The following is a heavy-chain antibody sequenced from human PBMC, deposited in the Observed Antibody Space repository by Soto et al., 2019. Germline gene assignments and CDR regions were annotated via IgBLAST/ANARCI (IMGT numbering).Heavy chain of an antibody. D-gene: IGHD6-19*01. Sequence: VQLVESGGGVVQPGRSLRLSCAASGFTFSDYAMHWVRQAPGKGLEWVAVVSHDGRNTHYADSVKGRFTISRDSSKNTVSMETTSLGGEDTAVYYCAKGGLQWLVTSDFNYWGQGALVTVSS. CDR2: VSHDGRNT. CDR3: AKGGLQWLVTSDFNY. J-gene: IGHJ4*02. CDR1: GFTFSDYA. V-gene: IGHV3-30*18.